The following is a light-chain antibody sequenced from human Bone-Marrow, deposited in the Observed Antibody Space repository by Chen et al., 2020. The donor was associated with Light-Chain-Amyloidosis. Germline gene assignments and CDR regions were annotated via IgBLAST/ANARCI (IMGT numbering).Light chain of an antibody. V-gene: IGLV3-25*03. CDR3: QSADSSGTYEVI. CDR1: DLPTKY. J-gene: IGLJ2*01. CDR2: RDT. Sequence: SSELTQPPSASVSSGQTARITCSGDDLPTKYAYWYQQKPGQAPVLVIHRDTERPSGISERFSGSSSGTTATLTISGVQAEDEADYHCQSADSSGTYEVIFGGGTKLTVL.